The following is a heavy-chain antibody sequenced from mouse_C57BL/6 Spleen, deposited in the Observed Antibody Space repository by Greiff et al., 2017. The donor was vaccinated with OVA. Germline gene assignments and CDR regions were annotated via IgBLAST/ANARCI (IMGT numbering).Heavy chain of an antibody. J-gene: IGHJ2*01. CDR1: GYTFTSYW. Sequence: QVQLQQPGAELVKPGASVKLSCKASGYTFTSYWMHWVKQRPGHGLEWIGMIHPNSGSTNYNEKFKSKATLTVDKSSSTAYMQLSSLTSEDSAVYYCARAGTGVYFDYWGQGTTLTVSS. CDR2: IHPNSGST. CDR3: ARAGTGVYFDY. V-gene: IGHV1-64*01. D-gene: IGHD4-1*01.